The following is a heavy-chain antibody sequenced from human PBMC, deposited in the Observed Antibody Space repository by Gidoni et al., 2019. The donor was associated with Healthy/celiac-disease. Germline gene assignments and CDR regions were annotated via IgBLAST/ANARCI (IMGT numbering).Heavy chain of an antibody. J-gene: IGHJ4*02. CDR3: ARYRLLDYIAAAGPDY. D-gene: IGHD6-13*01. CDR2: IYYSGST. Sequence: QLQLQESGPGLVKPSETLSLTCTVSGGSISSSSYYWGWIRQPPGKGLEWIGSIYYSGSTYYNPSLKSRVTISVDTSKNQFSLKLSSVTAADTAVYYCARYRLLDYIAAAGPDYWGQGTLATVSS. V-gene: IGHV4-39*01. CDR1: GGSISSSSYY.